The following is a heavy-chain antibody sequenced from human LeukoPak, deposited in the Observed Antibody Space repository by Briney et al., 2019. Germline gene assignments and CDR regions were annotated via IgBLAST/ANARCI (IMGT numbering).Heavy chain of an antibody. J-gene: IGHJ4*01. V-gene: IGHV4-30-2*01. Sequence: PSETLSLTCTVSGGSISSGGYYWSWIRQPPGKGLEWIGYIYHSGSTYYNPSLKSRVTISVDRSKNQFSLNLTSVTAADTAVYYCARHWNLLYYFDYWGHGTLVTVSS. D-gene: IGHD1-1*01. CDR3: ARHWNLLYYFDY. CDR1: GGSISSGGYY. CDR2: IYHSGST.